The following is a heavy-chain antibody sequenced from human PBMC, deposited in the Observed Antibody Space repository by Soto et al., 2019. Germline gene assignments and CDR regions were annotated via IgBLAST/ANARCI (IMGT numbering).Heavy chain of an antibody. J-gene: IGHJ6*03. CDR3: TKTTRSYYYYMDV. CDR1: GFTFSTYA. Sequence: EVQVLESGGGLVQPGGSLRLSCVASGFTFSTYAMNWVRQAPGKGLEWVSGISGSGSDRYYADSVRGRFTISRDNSNNTLHLKMDSLRAEDTAIYYCTKTTRSYYYYMDVWGKGTTVTVSS. D-gene: IGHD3-10*01. V-gene: IGHV3-23*01. CDR2: ISGSGSDR.